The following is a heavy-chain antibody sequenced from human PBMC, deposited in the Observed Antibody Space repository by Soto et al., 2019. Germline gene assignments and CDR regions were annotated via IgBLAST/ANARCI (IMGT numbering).Heavy chain of an antibody. J-gene: IGHJ4*02. D-gene: IGHD3-3*01. CDR1: GFTFSSYA. V-gene: IGHV3-23*01. CDR3: AKGPIFGVENIYDY. Sequence: DVQLLESGGDLVQPGGSLRLSCAASGFTFSSYAMIWVRQAPGKGLEWVSSMSGAGRSSYDADSGKGRFTISRDNSKNTLYLQMNNLRAEDTALYYCAKGPIFGVENIYDYWGQGTLVTVSS. CDR2: MSGAGRSS.